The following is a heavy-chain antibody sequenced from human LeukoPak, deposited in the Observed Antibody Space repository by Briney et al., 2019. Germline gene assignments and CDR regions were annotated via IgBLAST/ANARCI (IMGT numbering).Heavy chain of an antibody. CDR2: MSYNGQIT. Sequence: PGRSLRLSCAASGFTFSSYGMHWVRQAPGKGLEWVAVMSYNGQITYYADSVKGRFTISRDNSQNMLYLQMNSLRVDDTSVYYCVTLSGYFHHWGQGTLVTVSS. CDR1: GFTFSSYG. CDR3: VTLSGYFHH. D-gene: IGHD1-26*01. J-gene: IGHJ4*02. V-gene: IGHV3-30*03.